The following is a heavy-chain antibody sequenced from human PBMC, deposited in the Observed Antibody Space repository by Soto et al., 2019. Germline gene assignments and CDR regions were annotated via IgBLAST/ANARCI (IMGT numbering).Heavy chain of an antibody. Sequence: ESGGGLVKPGGSLRLSCAASGFTFSSYSMNWVRQAPGKGLEWVSSISSSSSYIYYADSVKGRFTISRDNAKNSLYLQMNSLRAEDTAVYYCARGSTIFGVVMRCFDYWCHGTLVTVSS. CDR2: ISSSSSYI. D-gene: IGHD3-3*01. J-gene: IGHJ4*01. CDR1: GFTFSSYS. CDR3: ARGSTIFGVVMRCFDY. V-gene: IGHV3-21*01.